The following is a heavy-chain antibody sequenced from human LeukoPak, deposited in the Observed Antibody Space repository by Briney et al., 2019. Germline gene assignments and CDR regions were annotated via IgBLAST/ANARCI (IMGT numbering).Heavy chain of an antibody. Sequence: GGSLRLSCVASGFTFSSYWMHWVRQAPGKGLVWVSHINSDGSSITYADSVKGRFTISRDNAKNTLYLQMNSLRAEDTAVYYCARDGLAAITFDYWGQGILVTVAS. CDR2: INSDGSSI. D-gene: IGHD5-24*01. J-gene: IGHJ4*02. CDR3: ARDGLAAITFDY. CDR1: GFTFSSYW. V-gene: IGHV3-74*01.